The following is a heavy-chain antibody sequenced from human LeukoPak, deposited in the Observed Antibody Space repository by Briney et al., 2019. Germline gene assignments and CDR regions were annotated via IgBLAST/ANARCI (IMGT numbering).Heavy chain of an antibody. D-gene: IGHD3-3*01. J-gene: IGHJ4*01. CDR3: ARGVPEYYDFWSGYFYYFDY. V-gene: IGHV4-59*01. CDR1: GGSISSYY. Sequence: SETLSHTCAVYGGSISSYYWSWIRQPPGKGLEWIGYIYYSGSTNYNPSLKSRVTISVDTSKNQFSLKLTSVTAADTAVYYCARGVPEYYDFWSGYFYYFDYWGQGTLVTVSS. CDR2: IYYSGST.